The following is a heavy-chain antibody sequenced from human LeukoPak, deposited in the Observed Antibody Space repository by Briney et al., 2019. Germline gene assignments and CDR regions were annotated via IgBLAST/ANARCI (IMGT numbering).Heavy chain of an antibody. CDR1: GFTFSSYA. V-gene: IGHV3-23*01. CDR3: AKDAPEYSSSWYWFDP. D-gene: IGHD6-13*01. J-gene: IGHJ5*02. Sequence: PGGSLRLSCAASGFTFSSYAMRWVRQAPGKGLEWVSAISGSGGSTYYADSVKGRFTISRDNSKNTLYLQMNSLRAEDTAVYYCAKDAPEYSSSWYWFDPWGQGTLVTVSS. CDR2: ISGSGGST.